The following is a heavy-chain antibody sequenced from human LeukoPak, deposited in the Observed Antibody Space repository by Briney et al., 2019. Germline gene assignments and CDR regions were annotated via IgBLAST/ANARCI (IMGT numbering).Heavy chain of an antibody. V-gene: IGHV3-30*03. CDR1: GFTFSSYG. J-gene: IGHJ4*02. CDR2: ISYDGSNK. D-gene: IGHD4-17*01. CDR3: VRVQTVTFDS. Sequence: GGSLRLSCAASGFTFSSYGMHWVRQAPGKGLEWVAVISYDGSNKYYADSVKGRFTISRDNSKNTVYLQINSLRVEDTAVYYCVRVQTVTFDSWGQGTLVTVSS.